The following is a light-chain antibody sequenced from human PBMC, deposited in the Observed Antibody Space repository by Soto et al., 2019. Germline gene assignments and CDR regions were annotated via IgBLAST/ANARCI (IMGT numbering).Light chain of an antibody. CDR2: KVS. CDR3: SSYTSDSTL. Sequence: QSALTQPASVSGSPGQSITLSCTGTSSDVGGYNYVSWYQQYPGKAPKLMIYKVSNRPSGVSNRFTGSKSGNTASLTISGLQAEDEADYYCSSYTSDSTLFGGGTKLTVL. J-gene: IGLJ2*01. CDR1: SSDVGGYNY. V-gene: IGLV2-14*01.